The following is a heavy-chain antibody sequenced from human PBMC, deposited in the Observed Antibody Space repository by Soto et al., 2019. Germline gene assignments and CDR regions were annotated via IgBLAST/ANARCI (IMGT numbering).Heavy chain of an antibody. CDR2: LYWDDDK. CDR1: GLSLRTTGVG. CDR3: VQIRCGGDCLEIYSSHAYNGLDV. Sequence: QVTLKESGPTLVKPTQTLTLTCTVSGLSLRTTGVGVGWVRQPPGKALEWLALLYWDDDKRYSPSLRSRLTIAKDISEKQVVLTMTNIDTGDTATYYCVQIRCGGDCLEIYSSHAYNGLDVWGQGTTVTVSS. D-gene: IGHD2-21*02. J-gene: IGHJ6*02. V-gene: IGHV2-5*02.